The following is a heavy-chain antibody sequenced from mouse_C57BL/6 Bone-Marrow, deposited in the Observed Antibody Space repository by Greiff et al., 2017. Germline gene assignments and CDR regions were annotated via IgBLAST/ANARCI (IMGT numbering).Heavy chain of an antibody. CDR3: ARYYDYDGGPHYYAMDY. J-gene: IGHJ4*01. CDR1: GFTFSSYA. Sequence: EVKVVESGGGLVKPGGSLKLSCAASGFTFSSYAMSWVRQTPEKRLEWVATISDGGSYTYYPDNVKGRFTISRDNAKNNLYLQMSHLKSEDTAMYYCARYYDYDGGPHYYAMDYWGQGTSVTVSS. V-gene: IGHV5-4*03. D-gene: IGHD2-4*01. CDR2: ISDGGSYT.